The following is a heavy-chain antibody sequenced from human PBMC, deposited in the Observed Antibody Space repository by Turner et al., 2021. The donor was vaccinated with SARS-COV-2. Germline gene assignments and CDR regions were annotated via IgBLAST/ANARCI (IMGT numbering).Heavy chain of an antibody. V-gene: IGHV3-30-3*01. J-gene: IGHJ3*02. Sequence: QVQLVESGGGVAQPGRSLRLSCAASGFTFTTYAMHWVRQAPGKGLEWVAVVSYDGSNKYYADSVKGRFTISRDNSKNTLYLQMNSLRAEDTAVYYCARAGWDLLPFDAFDIWGQGTMVTISS. D-gene: IGHD1-26*01. CDR2: VSYDGSNK. CDR3: ARAGWDLLPFDAFDI. CDR1: GFTFTTYA.